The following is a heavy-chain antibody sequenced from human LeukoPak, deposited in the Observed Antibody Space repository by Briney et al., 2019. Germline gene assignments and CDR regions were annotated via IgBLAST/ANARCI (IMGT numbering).Heavy chain of an antibody. D-gene: IGHD2-21*02. CDR1: GFTCSTHL. CDR2: INQDASEI. CDR3: ATDRDNSDWQKRFDS. Sequence: GGSLRLSCAASGFTCSTHLMNWYRQAPGKGLEWVGNINQDASEINYVDSVRGRFTISRENAKNSLHLQMNSLRDEDTAVYYCATDRDNSDWQKRFDSWGQGTLVTVSS. V-gene: IGHV3-7*01. J-gene: IGHJ4*02.